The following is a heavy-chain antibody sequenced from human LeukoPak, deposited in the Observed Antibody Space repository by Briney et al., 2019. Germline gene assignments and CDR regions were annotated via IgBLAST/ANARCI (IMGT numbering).Heavy chain of an antibody. V-gene: IGHV4-39*07. J-gene: IGHJ3*02. D-gene: IGHD2-2*01. CDR2: IFHGGNT. CDR3: ARGRYCSSTSCYLDAFDI. Sequence: SETLSLTCTVSGDSITSSAFYWGWIRQAPGKGLEWIGNIFHGGNTHYNPSLKSRVTISVDTSKNQFSLKLSSVTAADTAVYYCARGRYCSSTSCYLDAFDIWGQGTMVTVSS. CDR1: GDSITSSAFY.